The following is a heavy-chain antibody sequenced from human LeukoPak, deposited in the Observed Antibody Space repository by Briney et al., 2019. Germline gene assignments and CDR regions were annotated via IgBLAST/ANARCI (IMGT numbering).Heavy chain of an antibody. CDR2: IYYSGST. Sequence: SETLSLTCTVSGDFINSYYWSWIRQPPGKGLEWIGYIYYSGSTNYNPSLKSRVTISLDTSKNQFSLKLSSVTAADTAVYYCAREGLGPFDYWGQGTLVTVSS. V-gene: IGHV4-59*01. J-gene: IGHJ4*02. CDR3: AREGLGPFDY. D-gene: IGHD3/OR15-3a*01. CDR1: GDFINSYY.